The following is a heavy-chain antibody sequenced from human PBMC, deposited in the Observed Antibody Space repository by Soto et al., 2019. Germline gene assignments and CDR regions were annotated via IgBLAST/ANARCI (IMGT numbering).Heavy chain of an antibody. CDR1: GGTFSSYA. V-gene: IGHV1-69*13. Sequence: ASVKVSCKASGGTFSSYAIGWVRQAPGQGLEWMGGIIPIFGTANYAQKFQGRVTITADESTSTANMELSSLRSEDTAVYYCARPTRYYYDSSGQSAWFDPWG. CDR2: IIPIFGTA. J-gene: IGHJ5*02. CDR3: ARPTRYYYDSSGQSAWFDP. D-gene: IGHD3-22*01.